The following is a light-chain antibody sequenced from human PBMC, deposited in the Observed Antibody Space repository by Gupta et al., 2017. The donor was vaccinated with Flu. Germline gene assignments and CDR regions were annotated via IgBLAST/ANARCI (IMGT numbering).Light chain of an antibody. CDR3: HAYASITTGV. CDR2: KVT. J-gene: IGLJ2*01. CDR1: EVGGNKY. Sequence: EVGGNKYVHWYQQHPGQAPGLVICKVTNRPSGIPDRFSDSKSGNTATLTINGLEAGDEADYYCHAYASITTGVFGGGTKLTVL. V-gene: IGLV2-11*01.